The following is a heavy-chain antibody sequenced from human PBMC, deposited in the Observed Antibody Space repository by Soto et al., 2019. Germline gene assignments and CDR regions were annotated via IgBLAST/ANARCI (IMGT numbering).Heavy chain of an antibody. CDR1: EGKCINYA. D-gene: IGHD3-3*01. V-gene: IGHV3-30-3*01. Sequence: RLSEGAAEGKCINYAVRRFRKDPGKGLEWVAVISYDGSNKYYADSVKGRFTISRDNSKNTLYLQMNSLRAEDTAVYYCASIQVTQPLTTDYYAHGRDVWGPGPTVTVS. J-gene: IGHJ6*01. CDR2: ISYDGSNK. CDR3: ASIQVTQPLTTDYYAHGRDV.